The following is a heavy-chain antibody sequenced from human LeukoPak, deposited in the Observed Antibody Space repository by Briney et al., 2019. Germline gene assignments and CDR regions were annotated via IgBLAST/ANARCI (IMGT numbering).Heavy chain of an antibody. V-gene: IGHV4-34*01. CDR3: ARGREEVAARPFDY. Sequence: SETLSLTCAVYGGSFSGYYWSWIRQPPGKGLEWIGEINHSGSANYNPSLKSRVTISVDTSKNQFSLKLSSVTAADTAVYYCARGREEVAARPFDYWGQGTLVTVSS. CDR2: INHSGSA. J-gene: IGHJ4*02. D-gene: IGHD6-6*01. CDR1: GGSFSGYY.